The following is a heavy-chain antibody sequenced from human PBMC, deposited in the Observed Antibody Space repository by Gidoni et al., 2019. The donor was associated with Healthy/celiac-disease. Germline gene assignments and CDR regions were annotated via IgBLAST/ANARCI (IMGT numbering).Heavy chain of an antibody. J-gene: IGHJ2*01. CDR2: INHSGST. D-gene: IGHD6-13*01. CDR1: GGSFSGYY. CDR3: ARPNSSSWYRSRDYWYFDL. Sequence: QVQLQQWGAGLLKPSETLSLTCAVHGGSFSGYYWSWSRQPPGKGLEWIGEINHSGSTNYNPYLKSRVTISVDTSKNQFSLKLSSVTAADTAVYYCARPNSSSWYRSRDYWYFDLWGRGTLVTVSS. V-gene: IGHV4-34*01.